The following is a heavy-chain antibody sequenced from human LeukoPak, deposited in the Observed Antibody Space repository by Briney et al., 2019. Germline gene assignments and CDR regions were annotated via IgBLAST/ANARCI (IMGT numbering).Heavy chain of an antibody. CDR1: GYMFHTYG. V-gene: IGHV1-18*01. CDR3: ARAREVTNHDWFDP. Sequence: AAVKVSCKTSGYMFHTYGIGWVRQAPGQGLEGMGWISGYNGNTRYAEKFQDRVTMTTDTSPNTVYMELRSLRSGDTTVYYCARAREVTNHDWFDPWGQGTLVTVSS. J-gene: IGHJ5*02. D-gene: IGHD1-14*01. CDR2: ISGYNGNT.